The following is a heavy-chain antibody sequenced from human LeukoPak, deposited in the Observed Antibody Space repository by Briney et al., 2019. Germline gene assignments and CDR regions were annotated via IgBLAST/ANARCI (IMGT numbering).Heavy chain of an antibody. Sequence: SETLSLTCTVSGGFISSYYWSWIRQPAGKGLEWIGRIYASGSTNYNPSLKSRVTLSVDTSKNQFSLKLSSVTAADTAVYYCAAYDSSGYYYFDYWGQGTLVTVSS. J-gene: IGHJ4*02. CDR3: AAYDSSGYYYFDY. V-gene: IGHV4-4*07. D-gene: IGHD3-22*01. CDR1: GGFISSYY. CDR2: IYASGST.